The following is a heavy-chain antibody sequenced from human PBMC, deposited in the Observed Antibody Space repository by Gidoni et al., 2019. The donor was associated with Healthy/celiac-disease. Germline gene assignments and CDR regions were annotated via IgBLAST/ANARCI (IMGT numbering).Heavy chain of an antibody. CDR1: GFTFSNAW. CDR3: TTDQYCSSTSCYWGYYYYGMDV. D-gene: IGHD2-2*01. J-gene: IGHJ6*02. Sequence: EVQLVESGGGLVKPGGSLRLSCAASGFTFSNAWMSWVRQAPGKGLEWVGRIKSKTDGGTTDYAAPVKGRFTISRDDSKNTLYLQMNSLKTEDTAVYYCTTDQYCSSTSCYWGYYYYGMDVWGQGTTVTVSS. CDR2: IKSKTDGGTT. V-gene: IGHV3-15*01.